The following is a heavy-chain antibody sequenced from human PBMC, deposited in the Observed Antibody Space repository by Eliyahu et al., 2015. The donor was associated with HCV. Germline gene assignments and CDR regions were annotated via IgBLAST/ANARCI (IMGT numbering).Heavy chain of an antibody. J-gene: IGHJ5*01. CDR2: XFYWDDDK. Sequence: QITLKESGPTLVKPTQTLTLTCTFSGFSLNXGGVGVGWVRQPPGKALEWLAFXFYWDDDKRYSPSLRSRLTITKDTSKNQVVLTLTNMDPVDTATYYCARTTGERVTIFGVVHAGGCLDSWGQGTLVTVSS. D-gene: IGHD3-3*01. CDR1: GFSLNXGGVG. CDR3: ARTTGERVTIFGVVHAGGCLDS. V-gene: IGHV2-5*02.